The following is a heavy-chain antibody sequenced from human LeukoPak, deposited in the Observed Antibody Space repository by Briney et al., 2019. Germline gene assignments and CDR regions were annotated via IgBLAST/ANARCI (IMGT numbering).Heavy chain of an antibody. CDR3: ARAPQATRGSFGNYHIDV. D-gene: IGHD3-10*01. CDR2: ISYDGSIK. Sequence: PGVPQRLSCTASILILKNYAMHCARHAPGKGLECVTAISYDGSIKVYADAVKGRFLIPRQNSQNTLDLQMNSLGGEDTGVYFCARAPQATRGSFGNYHIDVWGLGSTVTVS. CDR1: ILILKNYA. V-gene: IGHV3-30*01. J-gene: IGHJ6*02.